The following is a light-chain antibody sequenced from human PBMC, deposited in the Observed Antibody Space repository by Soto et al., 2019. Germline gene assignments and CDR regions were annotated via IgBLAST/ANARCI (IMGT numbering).Light chain of an antibody. CDR3: QQYNTYST. Sequence: DIQMTPSPSTLSAPVVDRVTITCRASQSISRWLAWYQQKPGKAPKALIYDASTLRSGVPSRFSGGGSGTEFTLTISSLQPDDFATSYWQQYNTYSTFAQGTRLE. J-gene: IGKJ5*01. CDR1: QSISRW. V-gene: IGKV1-5*01. CDR2: DAS.